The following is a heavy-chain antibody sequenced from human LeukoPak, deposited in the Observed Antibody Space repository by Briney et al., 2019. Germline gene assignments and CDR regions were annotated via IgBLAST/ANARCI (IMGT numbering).Heavy chain of an antibody. J-gene: IGHJ5*02. Sequence: GASVKVSCKASGYTFTSYGITWVRQAPGQGLEWMGWISTYNGNTDYAQQFQGRVTMTTETSTNTAYMELRSLRSDDTAIYYCATERIGWLDPWGQGTLVTVSS. D-gene: IGHD2-15*01. CDR3: ATERIGWLDP. CDR2: ISTYNGNT. CDR1: GYTFTSYG. V-gene: IGHV1-18*01.